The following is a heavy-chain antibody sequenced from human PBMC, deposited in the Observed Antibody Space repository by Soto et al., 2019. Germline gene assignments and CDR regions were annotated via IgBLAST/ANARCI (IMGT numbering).Heavy chain of an antibody. CDR2: IWHDGGNK. J-gene: IGHJ4*02. Sequence: HPGGPLRLSCAASGFTFSSYGMHWVRQAPGKGLEWVAFIWHDGGNKFYAESVKGRFTISRDNSKNMLYLQMNSLRAEDTAVYYCAKHDFWTLYNTGLDSWGQGTLVTVSS. CDR3: AKHDFWTLYNTGLDS. V-gene: IGHV3-30*02. D-gene: IGHD3-3*01. CDR1: GFTFSSYG.